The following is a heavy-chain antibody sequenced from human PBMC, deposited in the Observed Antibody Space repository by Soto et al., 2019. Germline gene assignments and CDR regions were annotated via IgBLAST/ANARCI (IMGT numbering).Heavy chain of an antibody. V-gene: IGHV4-61*01. J-gene: IGHJ5*02. CDR2: IYYSGGT. D-gene: IGHD6-19*01. CDR1: GAALSSGSYF. Sequence: SETLSLTCTVSGAALSSGSYFYTWVRQPPGKGLEWLGYIYYSGGTNYNPSLKSRVTISLDKSKSQFSLRLISVTAADTAVYYCTREQSDDNYFDPWGQGTLVTVSS. CDR3: TREQSDDNYFDP.